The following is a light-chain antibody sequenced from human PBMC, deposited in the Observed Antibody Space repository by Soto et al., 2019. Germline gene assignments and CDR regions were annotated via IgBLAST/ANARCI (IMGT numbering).Light chain of an antibody. CDR3: QQYGSSPR. CDR1: QSVTSSY. J-gene: IGKJ1*01. CDR2: GAS. Sequence: EIVLTQSPGTLSLSPGERATLSCRASQSVTSSYLAWYQQKPGQAPRLLIYGASSRATGIPDRFSGSGSGTDSTLTISRLEPEDCAVYYCQQYGSSPRFGQGTKVDIK. V-gene: IGKV3-20*01.